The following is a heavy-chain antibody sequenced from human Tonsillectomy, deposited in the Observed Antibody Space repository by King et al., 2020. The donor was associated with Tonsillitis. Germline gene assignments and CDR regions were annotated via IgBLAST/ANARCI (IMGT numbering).Heavy chain of an antibody. CDR1: GGTFSSYA. J-gene: IGHJ6*02. CDR2: IIPIFGTG. V-gene: IGHV1-69*01. D-gene: IGHD5-18*01. Sequence: QLVQSGAEVKKPGSSVKVSCKASGGTFSSYAITWVRQAPGQGLEWMGGIIPIFGTGNYAQKFQGRVTITADESTTTAYMELSSLSSDDTAVYYCATRPFPPLQQYYSYFYGMAVWGQGTTVTVSS. CDR3: ATRPFPPLQQYYSYFYGMAV.